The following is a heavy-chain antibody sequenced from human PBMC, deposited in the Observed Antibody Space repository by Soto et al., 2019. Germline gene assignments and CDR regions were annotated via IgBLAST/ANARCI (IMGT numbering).Heavy chain of an antibody. CDR2: INQDGSDK. J-gene: IGHJ6*02. V-gene: IGHV3-7*05. CDR3: ARGHYGMED. Sequence: GGSLRLSCAFSGLTLSRYWMSWVRQAPGKGLEWVANINQDGSDKNYLDSVKGRFTVSRDNAKNSLYLQMNGLRVEDTAVYFCARGHYGMEDWGQGTTVTVSS. CDR1: GLTLSRYW.